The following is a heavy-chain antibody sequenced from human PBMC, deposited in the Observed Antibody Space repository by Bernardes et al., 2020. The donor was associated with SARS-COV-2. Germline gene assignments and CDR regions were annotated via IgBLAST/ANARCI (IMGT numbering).Heavy chain of an antibody. D-gene: IGHD3-3*01. Sequence: GGSLRLSCAASGFTFRSSAMNWVRQAPGPGLAWVSAISGSGGSTYYADSVRGRFTISRDTSKNTLYLQMNSQRAEDTAVYYCVKREYYDFWSGPIDYWGQGSLVTVSS. J-gene: IGHJ4*02. CDR1: GFTFRSSA. V-gene: IGHV3-23*01. CDR3: VKREYYDFWSGPIDY. CDR2: ISGSGGST.